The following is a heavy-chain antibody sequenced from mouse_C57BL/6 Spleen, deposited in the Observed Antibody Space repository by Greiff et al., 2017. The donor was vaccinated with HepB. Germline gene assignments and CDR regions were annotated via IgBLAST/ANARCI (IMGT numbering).Heavy chain of an antibody. CDR1: GYSITSGYY. V-gene: IGHV3-6*01. J-gene: IGHJ3*01. CDR3: AREGLVAY. CDR2: ISYDGSN. Sequence: EVKLEESGPGLVKPSQSLSLTCSVTGYSITSGYYWNWIRQFPGNKLEWMGYISYDGSNNYNPSLKNRISITRDTSKNQFFLKLNSVTTEDTATYYCAREGLVAYWGQGTLVTVSA. D-gene: IGHD2-10*02.